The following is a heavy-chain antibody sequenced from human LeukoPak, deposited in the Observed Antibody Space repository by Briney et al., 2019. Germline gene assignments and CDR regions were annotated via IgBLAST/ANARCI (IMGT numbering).Heavy chain of an antibody. Sequence: PSETVSLTCTVSGGSVSNYYWSWIRQPAGKGLEWIGRIYTSGSTNYNPSLKSRVTMSVDTSKNQFSLKLSSVTAADTAVYYCARDHMTTTYNWFDPWGQGTLVTVSS. V-gene: IGHV4-4*07. CDR3: ARDHMTTTYNWFDP. J-gene: IGHJ5*02. CDR1: GGSVSNYY. D-gene: IGHD4-11*01. CDR2: IYTSGST.